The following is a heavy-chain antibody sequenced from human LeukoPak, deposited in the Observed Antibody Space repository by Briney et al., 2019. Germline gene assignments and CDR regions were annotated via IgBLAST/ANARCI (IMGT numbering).Heavy chain of an antibody. CDR1: GFTFSRYL. CDR3: ASETYYYGSGSYYKGQF. D-gene: IGHD3-10*01. V-gene: IGHV3-74*01. J-gene: IGHJ4*02. CDR2: INSDGSTT. Sequence: GGSLRLSCTASGFTFSRYLMHWVRQAPGKGLVGVSRINSDGSTTTHADSVKGRFTVSRDNAKNTLYLQMNSLRAEDTAVYYCASETYYYGSGSYYKGQFWGQGTLVTVSS.